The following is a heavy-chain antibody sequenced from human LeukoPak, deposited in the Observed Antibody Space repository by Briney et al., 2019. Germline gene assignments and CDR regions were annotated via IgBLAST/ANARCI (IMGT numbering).Heavy chain of an antibody. CDR2: INHSGST. J-gene: IGHJ4*02. CDR3: ARGRGILDY. CDR1: GGSFSGYY. D-gene: IGHD5-18*01. Sequence: SETLSLTCAVYGGSFSGYYWSWIRQPPGKGLEWIGEINHSGSTNYYPSLKSRVTISVDTSKNQFSLKLSSVTAADTAVYYCARGRGILDYWGQGTLVTVSS. V-gene: IGHV4-34*01.